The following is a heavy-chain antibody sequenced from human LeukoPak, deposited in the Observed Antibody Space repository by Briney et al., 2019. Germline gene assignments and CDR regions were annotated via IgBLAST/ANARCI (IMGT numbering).Heavy chain of an antibody. CDR1: GFTFSGSG. CDR3: ATTLGSGWKFDY. J-gene: IGHJ4*02. D-gene: IGHD6-19*01. V-gene: IGHV3-30*02. Sequence: GESLRLSCAASGFTFSGSGMHWVRQAPGKGLEWVAFIRYHGSDKYYADSVKGRFTISRDNSKNTLFLQMNSLRPDDTAVYYCATTLGSGWKFDYWGQGTLVTVSS. CDR2: IRYHGSDK.